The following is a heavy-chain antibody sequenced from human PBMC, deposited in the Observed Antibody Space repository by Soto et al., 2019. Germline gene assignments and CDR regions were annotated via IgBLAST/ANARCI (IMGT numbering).Heavy chain of an antibody. Sequence: PSETLSLTCTFSGCSISSYYWSWIRQPPGKGLEWIGYIYYSGSTNYNPSLKSRVTISVDTSKNQFSLKLSSVTAADTAVYYCASHCSSTSCSDYYYYYMDVWGKGTTVTVSS. CDR1: GCSISSYY. CDR2: IYYSGST. V-gene: IGHV4-59*12. CDR3: ASHCSSTSCSDYYYYYMDV. D-gene: IGHD2-2*01. J-gene: IGHJ6*03.